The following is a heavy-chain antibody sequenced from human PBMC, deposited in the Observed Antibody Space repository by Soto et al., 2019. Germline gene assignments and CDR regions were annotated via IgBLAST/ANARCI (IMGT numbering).Heavy chain of an antibody. Sequence: GGSLRLSCAASGFTFSSYAMHWVRQAPGKGLEWVAVISYDGSNKYYADSVKGRFTISRDNSKNTLYLQMNSLRAEDTAVYYCAREYRRITMVRGVITYGMDVWGQGTTVTVSS. V-gene: IGHV3-30-3*01. CDR3: AREYRRITMVRGVITYGMDV. CDR1: GFTFSSYA. J-gene: IGHJ6*02. CDR2: ISYDGSNK. D-gene: IGHD3-10*01.